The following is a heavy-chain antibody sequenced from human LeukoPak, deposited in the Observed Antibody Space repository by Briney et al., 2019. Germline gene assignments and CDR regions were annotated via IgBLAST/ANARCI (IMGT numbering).Heavy chain of an antibody. D-gene: IGHD2-15*01. CDR3: AREYCSGGSCSEMLR. Sequence: ASVKVSCKASGYTFTSYYMHWVRQAPGQGLEWMGIINPSGGSTSYAQKFQGRVTMTRDTSTSTVYMELSSLRSEDTAVYYCAREYCSGGSCSEMLRWGQGTLVTVSP. V-gene: IGHV1-46*01. CDR1: GYTFTSYY. J-gene: IGHJ4*02. CDR2: INPSGGST.